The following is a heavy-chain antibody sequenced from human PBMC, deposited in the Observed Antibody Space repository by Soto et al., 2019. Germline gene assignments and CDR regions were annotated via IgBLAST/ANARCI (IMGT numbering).Heavy chain of an antibody. V-gene: IGHV3-33*01. CDR1: GFTFSSYG. J-gene: IGHJ3*02. Sequence: QVQLVESGGGVVQPGTSLRLSCAASGFTFSSYGMHWVRQAPGKGLEWVAVMWYDGSHKSYADSVKGRFTISRDNSKNTLYLQMNSLRAEDTAVYHCARDRYPDYSDSPGDAFDIWGQGTMVTVSS. CDR3: ARDRYPDYSDSPGDAFDI. CDR2: MWYDGSHK. D-gene: IGHD3-22*01.